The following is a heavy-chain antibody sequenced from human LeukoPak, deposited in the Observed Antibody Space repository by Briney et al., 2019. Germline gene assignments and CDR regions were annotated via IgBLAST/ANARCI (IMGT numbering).Heavy chain of an antibody. CDR1: GFPFSSYS. CDR2: IKPDGTTK. CDR3: ARTYDSSGYYYYYGMDV. J-gene: IGHJ6*02. Sequence: HTGGSLRLSCAASGFPFSSYSMTWVRQAPGKGLEWVANIKPDGTTKFYVDSVKGRFTISRDNALNSLYLQMNSLRAEDTAVYYCARTYDSSGYYYYYGMDVWGQGTTVTVSS. V-gene: IGHV3-7*01. D-gene: IGHD3-22*01.